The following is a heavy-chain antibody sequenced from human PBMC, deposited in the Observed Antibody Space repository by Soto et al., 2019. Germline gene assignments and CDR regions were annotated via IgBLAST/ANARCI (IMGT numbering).Heavy chain of an antibody. D-gene: IGHD2-2*01. CDR2: IIPILGIA. V-gene: IGHV1-69*02. CDR1: GGTFSSYT. J-gene: IGHJ6*03. Sequence: ASVKVSCKASGGTFSSYTISWVRQAPGQWLEWMGRIIPILGIANYAQKFQGRVTITADKSTSTAYMELSSLRSEDTAVYYCARAFDIVLVPAALFNYYMVVSCKGTTVTV. CDR3: ARAFDIVLVPAALFNYYMVV.